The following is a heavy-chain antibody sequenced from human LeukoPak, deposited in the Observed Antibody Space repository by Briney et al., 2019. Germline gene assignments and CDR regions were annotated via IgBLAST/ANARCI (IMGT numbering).Heavy chain of an antibody. V-gene: IGHV1-8*01. CDR2: MNPNSGNT. CDR1: GYTFTSYD. CDR3: ARGLREPTYYYGSGSFLPGGY. J-gene: IGHJ4*02. Sequence: ASVKVSCKASGYTFTSYDINWVRQATGQGLEWMGWMNPNSGNTGYAQKFQGRVTMTRNTSINTAYMELSSLRSEDTAVYYCARGLREPTYYYGSGSFLPGGYWGQGTLVTVSS. D-gene: IGHD3-10*01.